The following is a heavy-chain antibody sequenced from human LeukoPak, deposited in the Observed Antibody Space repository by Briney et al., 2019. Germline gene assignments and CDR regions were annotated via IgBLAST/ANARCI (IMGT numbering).Heavy chain of an antibody. CDR2: IYPNSGGT. D-gene: IGHD3-10*01. CDR3: ARESRTMVRGVIDY. J-gene: IGHJ4*02. Sequence: ASVKVSFKASGYTFTGYYMHWVRQAPGQGLEWMGWIYPNSGGTNYAQKFQGRVTMTRDMSTSTVYMGLSSLRSEDTAVYCCARESRTMVRGVIDYWGQGAMVTDCS. V-gene: IGHV1-2*02. CDR1: GYTFTGYY.